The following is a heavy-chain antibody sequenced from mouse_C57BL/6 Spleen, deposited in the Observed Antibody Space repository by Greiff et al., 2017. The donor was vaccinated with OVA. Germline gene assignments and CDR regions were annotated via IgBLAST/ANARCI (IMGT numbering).Heavy chain of an antibody. CDR1: GYAFTNYL. Sequence: VNVVESGAELVRPGTSVKVSCKASGYAFTNYLIEWVKQRPGQGLEWIGVINPGSGGTNYNEKFKGKATLTADKSSSTAYMQLSSLTSEDSAVYFCARGWGRSYDYAMDYWGQGTSVTVSS. CDR2: INPGSGGT. CDR3: ARGWGRSYDYAMDY. J-gene: IGHJ4*01. D-gene: IGHD1-1*01. V-gene: IGHV1-54*01.